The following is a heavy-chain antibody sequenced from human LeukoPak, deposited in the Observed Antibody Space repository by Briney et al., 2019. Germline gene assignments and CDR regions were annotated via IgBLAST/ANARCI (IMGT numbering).Heavy chain of an antibody. CDR2: ISGSGGGT. Sequence: GGSLRLSCAASGFTFSSYAMSWVRQAPGKGLEWVSAISGSGGGTYYADSVKGRFTISRDNSKNTLYLQMDSLRAEDTAVYYCAKTLYGSGYSDAFDIWGQGTMVTVSS. J-gene: IGHJ3*02. D-gene: IGHD3-22*01. CDR1: GFTFSSYA. V-gene: IGHV3-23*01. CDR3: AKTLYGSGYSDAFDI.